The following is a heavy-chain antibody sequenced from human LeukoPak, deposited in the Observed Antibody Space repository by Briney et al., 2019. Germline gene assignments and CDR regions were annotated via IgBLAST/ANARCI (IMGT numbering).Heavy chain of an antibody. J-gene: IGHJ4*02. D-gene: IGHD5/OR15-5a*01. V-gene: IGHV1-2*02. Sequence: ASVKVSCRASGYTFIGYYLHWVRQAPGQGLEWMGWINPTSGGTNYAQKFQDRVTMTRDTSVNTAYMELSRLTSDDTAVYYCARLVGLSTTASYWGQGTLVIVSS. CDR3: ARLVGLSTTASY. CDR1: GYTFIGYY. CDR2: INPTSGGT.